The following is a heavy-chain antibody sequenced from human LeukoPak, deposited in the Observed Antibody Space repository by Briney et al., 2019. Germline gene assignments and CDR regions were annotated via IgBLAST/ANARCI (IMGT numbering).Heavy chain of an antibody. D-gene: IGHD3-10*01. Sequence: SETLSLTCTVSGGSISSSSYYWGWIRQPPGKGLEWIGSIYYSGSTYYNPSLKSRVTISVDTYKNQFSLKLSSVTAADTAGYYCARGRGLQTDFDYWGQGTLVTVSS. J-gene: IGHJ4*02. CDR2: IYYSGST. CDR3: ARGRGLQTDFDY. CDR1: GGSISSSSYY. V-gene: IGHV4-39*07.